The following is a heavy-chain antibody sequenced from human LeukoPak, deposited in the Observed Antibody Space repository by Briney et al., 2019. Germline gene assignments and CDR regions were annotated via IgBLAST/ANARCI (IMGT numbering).Heavy chain of an antibody. Sequence: GGSLRLSCAASGFTFSSYGMHWVRQAPGKGLEWVAVISYDGSNKYYADSVKGRFTISRDNSKNTLYLQMNSLRAEDTAVYYCATPVDFWSGYSSFDYWGQGTLVTVSS. CDR3: ATPVDFWSGYSSFDY. D-gene: IGHD3-3*01. CDR1: GFTFSSYG. CDR2: ISYDGSNK. V-gene: IGHV3-30*03. J-gene: IGHJ4*02.